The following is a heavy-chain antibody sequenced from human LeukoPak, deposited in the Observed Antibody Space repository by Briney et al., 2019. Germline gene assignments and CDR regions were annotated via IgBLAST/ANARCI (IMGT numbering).Heavy chain of an antibody. V-gene: IGHV4-4*07. CDR1: GGSISSYY. Sequence: PSETLSLTCTVSGGSISSYYWSWIRQPAGKGLEWIGRIYTSGSTNYNPSLKSRVTMSVDTSKNQFSLKLSSVTAADTAVYYCARDLTVDAAMAFDYWGQGTLVTVSS. CDR3: ARDLTVDAAMAFDY. J-gene: IGHJ4*02. D-gene: IGHD5-18*01. CDR2: IYTSGST.